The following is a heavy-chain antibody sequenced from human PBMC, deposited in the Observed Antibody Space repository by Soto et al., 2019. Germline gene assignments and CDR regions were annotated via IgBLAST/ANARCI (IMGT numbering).Heavy chain of an antibody. D-gene: IGHD6-19*01. J-gene: IGHJ3*01. V-gene: IGHV2-5*04. CDR1: GFSLSTTSVG. CDR3: VYMPTQQWMSFSV. Sequence: QIILKESGPTLVKPTQTLTLTCSFSGFSLSTTSVGVGWIRQPPGKALEWLALIYWDGDKRYSPSQKRRLTITKDTYKNQVVLTMTNMDPFDTGTYYCVYMPTQQWMSFSVWGQGTMVIVSS. CDR2: IYWDGDK.